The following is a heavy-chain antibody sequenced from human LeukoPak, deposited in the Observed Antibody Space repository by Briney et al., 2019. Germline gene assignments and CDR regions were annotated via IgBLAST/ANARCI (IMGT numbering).Heavy chain of an antibody. CDR2: ISDSGRYI. Sequence: GGSLRLSCVASDFTFSSYDMTWVGQAPGKGLEWVASISDSGRYIFSADSMRGRFTISRDNSAKTLYLEIYSLRVDDTATYFCGGKFPGAAYYFDSWGQGTLVAVSS. CDR3: GGKFPGAAYYFDS. CDR1: DFTFSSYD. D-gene: IGHD2-21*01. V-gene: IGHV3-23*01. J-gene: IGHJ4*02.